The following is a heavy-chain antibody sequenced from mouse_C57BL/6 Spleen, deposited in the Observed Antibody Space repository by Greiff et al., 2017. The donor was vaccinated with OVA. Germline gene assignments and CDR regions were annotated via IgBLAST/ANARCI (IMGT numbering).Heavy chain of an antibody. CDR3: APRGYDVSWFAY. CDR1: GYTFTSYW. D-gene: IGHD2-2*01. J-gene: IGHJ3*01. V-gene: IGHV1-64*01. CDR2: IHPNSGST. Sequence: QVQLKQPGAELVKPGASVKLSCKASGYTFTSYWMHWVKQRPGQGLEWIGMIHPNSGSTNYNEKFKSKATLTVDKSSSTAYMQLSSLTSEDSAVYYCAPRGYDVSWFAYWGQGTLVTVSA.